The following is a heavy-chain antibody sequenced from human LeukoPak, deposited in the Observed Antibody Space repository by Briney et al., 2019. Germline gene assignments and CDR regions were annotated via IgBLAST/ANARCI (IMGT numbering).Heavy chain of an antibody. CDR2: INHSGST. CDR1: GGSFSGYY. J-gene: IGHJ4*02. CDR3: ARGKYDSSGYYLDY. D-gene: IGHD3-22*01. Sequence: SETLSLTCAVYGGSFSGYYWSWFRQPPGKGLEWSGEINHSGSTNYNPSLKSRVTISVDTSKNQFSLKLSSVTAADTAVFYCARGKYDSSGYYLDYWGQGTLVTVSS. V-gene: IGHV4-34*01.